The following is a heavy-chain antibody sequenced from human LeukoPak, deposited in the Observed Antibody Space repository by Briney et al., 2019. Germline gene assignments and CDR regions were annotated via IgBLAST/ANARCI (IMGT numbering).Heavy chain of an antibody. CDR2: FYYSGST. D-gene: IGHD1-1*01. Sequence: SETLSLTCTVSGGSIRSYYWGWVRQPPGKGLEWIGYFYYSGSTNYNPSLKSRDTISVDTSKNQFSLKLNSVTAADTAVYYCVRGRDNADWYFDLWGRGTLVTVSS. CDR3: VRGRDNADWYFDL. CDR1: GGSIRSYY. J-gene: IGHJ2*01. V-gene: IGHV4-59*01.